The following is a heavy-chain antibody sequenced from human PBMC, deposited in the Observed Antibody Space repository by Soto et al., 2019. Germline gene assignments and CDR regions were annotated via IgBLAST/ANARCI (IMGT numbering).Heavy chain of an antibody. D-gene: IGHD6-19*01. Sequence: EVQLVESGGGLVQPGGSLRLSCAASGFTFSSYSMNWVRQAPGKGLEWVSYISSSSSTIYYADSVKGRFTISRDNAKNKMYLQMKGLSAEDTAVYDCARGAQGHDALVKIAVATGYFDRWGRGTLVTVSS. V-gene: IGHV3-48*01. CDR1: GFTFSSYS. CDR2: ISSSSSTI. CDR3: ARGAQGHDALVKIAVATGYFDR. J-gene: IGHJ2*01.